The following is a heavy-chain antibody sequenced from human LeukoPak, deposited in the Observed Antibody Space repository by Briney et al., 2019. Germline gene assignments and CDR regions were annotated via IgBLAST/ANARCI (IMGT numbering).Heavy chain of an antibody. V-gene: IGHV4-4*07. D-gene: IGHD6-19*01. Sequence: PSETLSLTCTVYGGSFSGYYLNWIRQPPGKGLEWIGRIYTSGSTNYNPSLKSRVTMSVDTSKNQFSLKLSSVTAVYTAVYYCARVDHSSGWSLHHWGQVTLVTVSS. CDR1: GGSFSGYY. CDR2: IYTSGST. J-gene: IGHJ1*01. CDR3: ARVDHSSGWSLHH.